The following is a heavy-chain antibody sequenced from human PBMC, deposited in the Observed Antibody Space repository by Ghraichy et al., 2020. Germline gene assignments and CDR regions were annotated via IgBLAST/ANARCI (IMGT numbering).Heavy chain of an antibody. D-gene: IGHD1-1*01. J-gene: IGHJ5*02. V-gene: IGHV3-7*03. CDR3: ARVAGTGAGNDL. Sequence: GGSLRLSCAASGFTFSNYWMSWVRQAPGKGLEWVANINLDGSATYYVDSVKGRFTLSRDNAKKSVYLQMNSLRVDDTAVYYCARVAGTGAGNDLWGQGTLVTVSS. CDR2: INLDGSAT. CDR1: GFTFSNYW.